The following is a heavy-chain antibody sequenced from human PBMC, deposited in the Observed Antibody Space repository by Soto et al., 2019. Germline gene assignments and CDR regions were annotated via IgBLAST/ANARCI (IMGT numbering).Heavy chain of an antibody. D-gene: IGHD4-17*01. CDR2: ISGSGGST. CDR3: AHPRGYGVFDAYDI. J-gene: IGHJ3*02. V-gene: IGHV3-23*01. Sequence: EVQLLESGGGLVQPGGSLRLSCAASGVTFSTYAMSWVRQAPGKGLEWVSAISGSGGSTFYADSVKGRFTISRDNSINTLYLQMKSLRTEDTAVYYCAHPRGYGVFDAYDIWGQGTMVTVSS. CDR1: GVTFSTYA.